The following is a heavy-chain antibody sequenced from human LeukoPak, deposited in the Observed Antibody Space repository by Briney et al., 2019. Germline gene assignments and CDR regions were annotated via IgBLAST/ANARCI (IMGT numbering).Heavy chain of an antibody. D-gene: IGHD2-2*01. CDR3: AGSSTSYDY. J-gene: IGHJ4*02. CDR1: GYSISSGYY. CDR2: IYHSGNT. Sequence: SETRSLTCAVSGYSISSGYYWGWIRQPPGKGLEGIGSIYHSGNTYSNPSLKSRVTLSVDTSKNQFSLKLSSVTAADTAVYYCAGSSTSYDYWGQGTLVTVSS. V-gene: IGHV4-38-2*01.